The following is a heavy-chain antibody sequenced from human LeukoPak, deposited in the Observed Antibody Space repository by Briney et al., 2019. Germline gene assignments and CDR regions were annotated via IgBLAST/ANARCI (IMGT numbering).Heavy chain of an antibody. CDR3: ARGEYDILTGFFYFDY. V-gene: IGHV3-48*04. CDR2: ISSSSSTI. CDR1: GFTFSSYS. Sequence: GGSLRLSCAASGFTFSSYSMNWVRQAPGKGLEWVSYISSSSSTIYYADSVKGRFTISRDNAKNSLYLQMNSLRAEDTALYFCARGEYDILTGFFYFDYWGQGTLVTVSS. D-gene: IGHD3-9*01. J-gene: IGHJ4*02.